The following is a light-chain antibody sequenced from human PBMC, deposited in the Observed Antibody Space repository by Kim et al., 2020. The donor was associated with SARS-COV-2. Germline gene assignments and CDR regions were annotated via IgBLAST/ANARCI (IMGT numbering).Light chain of an antibody. CDR1: SSNIGSNY. CDR2: KNN. V-gene: IGLV1-47*01. CDR3: AAWDDSLSAWV. J-gene: IGLJ3*02. Sequence: QSVLPQSPSASETPGHRVTISCSGNSSNIGSNYVYWYQQLPGRAPKLIIYKNNQRPSGVPDRFSASKSGTSASLAIRGLRSEDEADYSCAAWDDSLSAWVFGGGTKVTVL.